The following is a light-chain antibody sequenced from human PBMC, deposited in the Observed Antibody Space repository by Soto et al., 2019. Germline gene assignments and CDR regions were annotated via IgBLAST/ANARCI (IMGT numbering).Light chain of an antibody. CDR3: HQYDSLPRT. V-gene: IGKV1-33*01. CDR2: DAS. CDR1: QDISRY. J-gene: IGKJ1*01. Sequence: DIQMTQSPSSLSASVGDRVTITCQASQDISRYLNWYQQKPGKAPKLLIYDASNLETGVPSRFSGSGYGTDFTFTISSLQPEDIASYYCHQYDSLPRTFGQGTKVEIK.